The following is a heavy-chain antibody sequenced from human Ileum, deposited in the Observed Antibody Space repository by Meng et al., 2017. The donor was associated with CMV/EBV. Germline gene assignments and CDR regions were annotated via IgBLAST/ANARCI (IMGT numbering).Heavy chain of an antibody. V-gene: IGHV1-18*01. CDR3: ARDNWGYDY. CDR1: GYTFTNHN. J-gene: IGHJ4*02. Sequence: GDPVQSGNEVKKPGASVKVSCKTSGYTFTNHNIAWVRQAPGQGLEWMGWISVHHGNTDYAQKYQDRVTMTRDTSTNTAYMELRSLTSDDTAMYYCARDNWGYDYWGQGTLVTVSS. CDR2: ISVHHGNT. D-gene: IGHD7-27*01.